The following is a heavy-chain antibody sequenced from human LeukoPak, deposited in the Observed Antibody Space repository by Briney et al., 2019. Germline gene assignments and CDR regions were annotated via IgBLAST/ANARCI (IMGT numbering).Heavy chain of an antibody. J-gene: IGHJ4*02. CDR2: ISGSGGST. CDR1: GFTVSSNF. D-gene: IGHD6-6*01. Sequence: PGGSLRLSCAASGFTVSSNFMSWVRQAPGKGLEWVSAISGSGGSTYYADSVKGRFTISRDNSKNTLYLQMNSLRAEDTAVYYCAKWVALYSSWEREFDYWGQGTLVTVSS. V-gene: IGHV3-23*01. CDR3: AKWVALYSSWEREFDY.